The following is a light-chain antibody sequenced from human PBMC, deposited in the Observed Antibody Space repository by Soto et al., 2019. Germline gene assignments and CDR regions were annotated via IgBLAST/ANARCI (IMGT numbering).Light chain of an antibody. J-gene: IGKJ2*01. CDR3: RQDYNYPRT. CDR2: AAS. V-gene: IGKV1-6*01. CDR1: QGIRND. Sequence: AIQMTQSPSSLSASVGDRVTITCRASQGIRNDLGWYQQKPGKAPKLLIYAASSLQSGVPSRFSGSGSGTDFTLTISSLQPEYFATYYCRQDYNYPRTFGQGTKLEIK.